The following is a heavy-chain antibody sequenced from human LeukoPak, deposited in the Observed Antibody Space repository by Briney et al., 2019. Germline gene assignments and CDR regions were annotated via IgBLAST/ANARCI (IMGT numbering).Heavy chain of an antibody. CDR2: IYHSGST. V-gene: IGHV4-38-2*02. CDR3: ARGGSGWQRRKSYYYYMDV. Sequence: SETLSLTCTVSGYSISSDYYWGWIRQPPGKGLEWIGSIYHSGSTYYNPSLKSRVTISVDTSKNQFSLKLSSVTAADTAVYYCARGGSGWQRRKSYYYYMDVWGKGTTVTVSS. J-gene: IGHJ6*03. D-gene: IGHD6-19*01. CDR1: GYSISSDYY.